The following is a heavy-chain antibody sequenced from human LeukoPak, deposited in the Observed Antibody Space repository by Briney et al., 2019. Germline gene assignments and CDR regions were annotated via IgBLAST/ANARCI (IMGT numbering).Heavy chain of an antibody. CDR1: ADSVSSNSAY. CDR3: ARGTGDSCKD. D-gene: IGHD3-22*01. Sequence: SQTLSLTCAISADSVSSNSAYWNWIRQSPSRGLEWLGRTYYRSKWRNDYAVSVKSRITISPDTSKNQFSLQLNSVTPEDTAVYYCARGTGDSCKDWGLGTLVTVSS. CDR2: TYYRSKWRN. J-gene: IGHJ4*02. V-gene: IGHV6-1*01.